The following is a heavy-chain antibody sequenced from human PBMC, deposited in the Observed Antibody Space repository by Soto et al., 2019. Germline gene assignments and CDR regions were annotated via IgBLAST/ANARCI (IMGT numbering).Heavy chain of an antibody. CDR1: GFTFSSYA. CDR3: ARRGYMVRGVIINY. CDR2: ISYDGSNK. V-gene: IGHV3-30-3*01. D-gene: IGHD3-10*01. J-gene: IGHJ4*02. Sequence: QVQLVESGGGVVQPGRSLRLSCAASGFTFSSYAMHWVRQAPGKGLEWVAVISYDGSNKYYADSVKGRFTISRDNSKNTLYLQMNSLRAEDTAVYYCARRGYMVRGVIINYWGQGTLVTVSA.